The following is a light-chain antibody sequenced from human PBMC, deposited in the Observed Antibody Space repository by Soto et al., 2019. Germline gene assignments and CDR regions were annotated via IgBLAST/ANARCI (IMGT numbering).Light chain of an antibody. CDR1: SSDVGGYNY. V-gene: IGLV2-8*01. CDR2: EVS. Sequence: QSALTQPPSASGSPGQSVTISCTGTSSDVGGYNYVSWYQQHPGKAPKLMIYEVSKRPSGVPDRFSGSKSGNTASLTVSGLHAEEEAYYYCSSEAGSNTVVFGGGTKLTVL. CDR3: SSEAGSNTVV. J-gene: IGLJ2*01.